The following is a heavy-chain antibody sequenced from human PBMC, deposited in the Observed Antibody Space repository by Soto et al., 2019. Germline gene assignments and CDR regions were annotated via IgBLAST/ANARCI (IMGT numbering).Heavy chain of an antibody. D-gene: IGHD3-10*01. Sequence: PGGSLRLSCAAFGYTFSSYNIHWVRQAPGQGLEWVGLHMPADDYTLNAHKFHGRLTMTRDTSSTTVYMELSSLRSEDTAIYYCARDPPASGGPTLDYWGQGTLVTVSS. J-gene: IGHJ4*02. V-gene: IGHV1-46*01. CDR1: GYTFSSYN. CDR3: ARDPPASGGPTLDY. CDR2: HMPADDYT.